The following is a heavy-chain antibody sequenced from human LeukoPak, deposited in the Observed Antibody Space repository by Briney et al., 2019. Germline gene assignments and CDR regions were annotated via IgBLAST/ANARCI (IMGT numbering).Heavy chain of an antibody. CDR3: AKDQLLVPHAFDI. V-gene: IGHV3-7*03. D-gene: IGHD6-19*01. Sequence: GGSLRLSCAASGFTFSSYWMSWVRQAPGKGLEWVANIKQDGSEKYYVDSVKGRFTISRDNSKNTLYLQMNSLRAEDTAVYYCAKDQLLVPHAFDIWGQGTMVTVSS. CDR1: GFTFSSYW. CDR2: IKQDGSEK. J-gene: IGHJ3*02.